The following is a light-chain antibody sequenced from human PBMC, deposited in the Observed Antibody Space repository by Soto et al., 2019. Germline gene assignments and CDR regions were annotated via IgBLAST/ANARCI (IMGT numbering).Light chain of an antibody. CDR3: QPYNNWPLT. CDR1: QSISNN. V-gene: IGKV3D-15*01. J-gene: IGKJ4*01. CDR2: GAS. Sequence: EIVLTQSPGTLSLSPGERATLSCRASQSISNNYLAWYQQKPGQAPRLVIYGASNRATGIPDRFSGSRSGAEFTLTINSLQSEDFAVYYCQPYNNWPLTFGGGTRWIS.